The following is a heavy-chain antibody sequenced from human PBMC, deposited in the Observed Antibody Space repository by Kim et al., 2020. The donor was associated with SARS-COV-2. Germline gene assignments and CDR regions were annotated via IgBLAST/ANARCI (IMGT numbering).Heavy chain of an antibody. J-gene: IGHJ4*02. Sequence: GGSLRLSCAASGFTFSGSAMHWVRQASGKGLEWVGRIRSKANSYATAYAASVKGRFTISRDDSKNTAYLQMNSLKTEDTAVYYCTRPPGPQRGYSYGLDDNWGQGTLVTVSS. V-gene: IGHV3-73*01. CDR1: GFTFSGSA. CDR3: TRPPGPQRGYSYGLDDN. D-gene: IGHD5-18*01. CDR2: IRSKANSYAT.